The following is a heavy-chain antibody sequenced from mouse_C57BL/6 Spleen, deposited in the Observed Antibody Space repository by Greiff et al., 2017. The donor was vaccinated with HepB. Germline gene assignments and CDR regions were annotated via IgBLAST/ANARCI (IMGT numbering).Heavy chain of an antibody. Sequence: VQLVGSGPGLVKPSQSLFLPCPVTGSSIPRGYFWNWIPQVSGNKLEWMGYLSYDGSNNYNPSLKNRISITRDTSKNQFFLKLNSVTTEDTATYYCARDSYYGNYWYFDVWGTGTTVTVSS. CDR3: ARDSYYGNYWYFDV. J-gene: IGHJ1*03. D-gene: IGHD2-10*01. V-gene: IGHV3-6*01. CDR1: GSSIPRGYF. CDR2: LSYDGSN.